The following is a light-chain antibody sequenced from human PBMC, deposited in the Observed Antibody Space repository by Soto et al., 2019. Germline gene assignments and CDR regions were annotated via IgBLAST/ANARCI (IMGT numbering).Light chain of an antibody. V-gene: IGKV1-33*01. CDR1: QGISNF. Sequence: DIQMTQSPSSLSASVGASVTITCQASQGISNFLNWYQQKAGKAPSLLVYDASNLQTGVPSRFSGRGSGTHFPLSISGLQPEDVATYYCQQYEDLPLTFGGGTKVEI. CDR3: QQYEDLPLT. CDR2: DAS. J-gene: IGKJ4*01.